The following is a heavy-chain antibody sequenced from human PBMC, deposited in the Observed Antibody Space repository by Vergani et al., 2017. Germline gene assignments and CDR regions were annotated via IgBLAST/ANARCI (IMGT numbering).Heavy chain of an antibody. CDR1: GFTFSTHA. Sequence: DVQLLQSGGDLVQPGGSLKLSCVASGFTFSTHAMSWVRQAPGKGLEWVSAISVSGGNTFYTDSVKGRFTISRDNSKDTLYLQMNSLRVEDTAIYYCAKARDPNCKGGNCYSYYYGLDFWGQGTTVTVSS. D-gene: IGHD2-15*01. V-gene: IGHV3-23*01. CDR2: ISVSGGNT. CDR3: AKARDPNCKGGNCYSYYYGLDF. J-gene: IGHJ6*02.